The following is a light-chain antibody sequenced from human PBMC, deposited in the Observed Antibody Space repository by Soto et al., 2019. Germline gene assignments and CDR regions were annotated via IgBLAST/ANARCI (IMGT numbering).Light chain of an antibody. Sequence: EIVLTQSPATLSLSPGERATLSCRASQHIDVYLDWLQQKPGQSPRLLIFDASARATGTPTRFSGSGSGTDFTLTISSLEPEDFAVYYCQQRGDWPLTCVPGTKVDI. CDR3: QQRGDWPLT. CDR2: DAS. V-gene: IGKV3-11*01. CDR1: QHIDVY. J-gene: IGKJ3*01.